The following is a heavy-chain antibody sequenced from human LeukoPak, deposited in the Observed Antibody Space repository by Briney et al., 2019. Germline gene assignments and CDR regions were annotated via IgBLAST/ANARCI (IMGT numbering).Heavy chain of an antibody. V-gene: IGHV3-48*01. J-gene: IGHJ4*02. CDR2: ISSSSSTI. Sequence: PGGSLRLSCAASGFTFSSYSMNWDRQAPGKGLEWVSYISSSSSTIYYAGSVKGRFTISRDNAKNSLYLQMNSLRAEDTAVYYCARDLNWGQGTLVTVSS. CDR1: GFTFSSYS. CDR3: ARDLN.